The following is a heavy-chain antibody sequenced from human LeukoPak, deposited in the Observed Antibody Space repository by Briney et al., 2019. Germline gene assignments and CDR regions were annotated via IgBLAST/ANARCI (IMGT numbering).Heavy chain of an antibody. Sequence: PSETLSLTCTVSGGSISSGSYYWSWIRQPAGKGLEWIGRIYTSGSTNYNPSLKSRVTISVDTSKNQFSLKLSSVTAADTAVYYCARGVVVVAATIKRAYYYYYMDVWGKGTTVTISS. J-gene: IGHJ6*03. CDR1: GGSISSGSYY. D-gene: IGHD2-15*01. V-gene: IGHV4-61*02. CDR2: IYTSGST. CDR3: ARGVVVVAATIKRAYYYYYMDV.